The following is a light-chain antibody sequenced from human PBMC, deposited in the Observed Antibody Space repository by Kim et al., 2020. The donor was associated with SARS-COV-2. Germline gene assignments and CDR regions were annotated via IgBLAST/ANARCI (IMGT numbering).Light chain of an antibody. V-gene: IGLV2-14*04. CDR1: GRDVGGDNY. J-gene: IGLJ1*01. CDR2: DVS. Sequence: GQSIHISCTGPGRDVGGDNYVSWYQQHPGKAPKLMIYDVSKRPSGVSNRCSGSKSGNTASLTISGLQAEDEADYYCSSYTSSTSKVFGTGTKVTVL. CDR3: SSYTSSTSKV.